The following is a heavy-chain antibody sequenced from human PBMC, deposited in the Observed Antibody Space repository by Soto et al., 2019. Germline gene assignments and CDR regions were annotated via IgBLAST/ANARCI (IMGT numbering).Heavy chain of an antibody. CDR3: ARVGVDDFGDSGGFDY. CDR2: IYYSGRT. CDR1: GGSIRDYF. V-gene: IGHV4-59*01. J-gene: IGHJ4*02. Sequence: QVQLQESGPGLVKPSETLSLTCTVSGGSIRDYFWTWIRQPPGKGLEWIGYIYYSGRTNYNPSLTSRVSISVDTSKNHFSLQLMSVTAADTAVYYCARVGVDDFGDSGGFDYWGQGTLVTVSS. D-gene: IGHD4-17*01.